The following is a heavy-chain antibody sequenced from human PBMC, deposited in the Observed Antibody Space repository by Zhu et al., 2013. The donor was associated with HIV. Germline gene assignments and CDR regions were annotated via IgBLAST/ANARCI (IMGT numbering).Heavy chain of an antibody. CDR2: MNPNSGNT. CDR1: GGTFSSYD. V-gene: IGHV1-8*02. J-gene: IGHJ6*02. D-gene: IGHD6-19*01. CDR3: ARGSGHRKQWLGLGLSYYGMDV. Sequence: QVQLVQSGAEVKKPGSSVKVSCKASGGTFSSYDINWVRQATGQGLEWMGWMNPNSGNTGYAQKFQGRVTMTRNTSISTAYMELSSLRSEDTAVYYCARGSGHRKQWLGLGLSYYGMDVWGQGP.